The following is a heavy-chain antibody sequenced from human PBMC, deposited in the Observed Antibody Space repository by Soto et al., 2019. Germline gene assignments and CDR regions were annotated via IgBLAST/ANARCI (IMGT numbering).Heavy chain of an antibody. D-gene: IGHD3-10*01. V-gene: IGHV3-23*01. Sequence: GESLRLSCVASGITFGGRAMSWVRQAPGEGLEWVSTITDTGGDTKYSDSVRGRFTMSRDNSKKTLYLQMNNLRVEDSALYYCARGSTDSYPGSRIFDFWGRGTLVTVSS. CDR1: GITFGGRA. J-gene: IGHJ4*02. CDR2: ITDTGGDT. CDR3: ARGSTDSYPGSRIFDF.